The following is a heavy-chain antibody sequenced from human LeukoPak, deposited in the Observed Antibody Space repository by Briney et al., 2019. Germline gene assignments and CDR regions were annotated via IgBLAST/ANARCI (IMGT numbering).Heavy chain of an antibody. V-gene: IGHV4-39*01. CDR2: IYYSGST. CDR3: ASQRYSSGWYLVY. Sequence: PSETLSLTCTVSGGSISSSSYYWGWIRQPPGKGLEWIGGIYYSGSTYYNPSLKSRVTISVDTSKNQFSLKLSSVTAADTAVYYCASQRYSSGWYLVYWGQGTLVTVSS. D-gene: IGHD6-19*01. J-gene: IGHJ4*02. CDR1: GGSISSSSYY.